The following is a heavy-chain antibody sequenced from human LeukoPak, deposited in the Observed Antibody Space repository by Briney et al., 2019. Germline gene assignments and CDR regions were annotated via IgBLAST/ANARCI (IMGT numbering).Heavy chain of an antibody. Sequence: GGSLRLSCAASGLTLSYFGLNWVRQAPGKGLDWVSSISRTSTYIYYADSVKGRFTISRDNAKNSLHLQMTSLRDEDTAVYYCARDPDYYGSGTYFNHYFDYWGQGTLVTVSS. CDR3: ARDPDYYGSGTYFNHYFDY. CDR2: ISRTSTYI. CDR1: GLTLSYFG. V-gene: IGHV3-21*01. D-gene: IGHD3-10*01. J-gene: IGHJ4*02.